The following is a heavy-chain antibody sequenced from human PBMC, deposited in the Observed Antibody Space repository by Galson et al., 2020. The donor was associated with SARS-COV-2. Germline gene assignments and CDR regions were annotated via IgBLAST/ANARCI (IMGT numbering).Heavy chain of an antibody. V-gene: IGHV3-23*01. Sequence: GGSLRLSCVASGFTFSSYAMSWVRQAPGKGLEWVSGMKVGGRSTYYADSVNGRFTMFRDNSKNTLYLQMNSLRAEDTAIYYCAKDRQGAPNAEYFQHWGRGTLVTVSS. J-gene: IGHJ1*01. CDR1: GFTFSSYA. CDR2: MKVGGRST. CDR3: AKDRQGAPNAEYFQH.